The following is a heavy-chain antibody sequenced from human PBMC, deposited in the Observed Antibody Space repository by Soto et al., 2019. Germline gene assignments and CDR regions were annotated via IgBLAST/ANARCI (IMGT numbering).Heavy chain of an antibody. CDR1: GGSFSGYY. D-gene: IGHD3-9*01. J-gene: IGHJ4*02. V-gene: IGHV4-34*01. Sequence: PSETLSLTCAVYGGSFSGYYWSWIRQPPGKGLEWIGEINHSGSTNYNPSLKSRVTISVDTSKNQFSLKLSSVTAADTAVYYCAVYFDWFYFDYWGQGTLVTVSS. CDR2: INHSGST. CDR3: AVYFDWFYFDY.